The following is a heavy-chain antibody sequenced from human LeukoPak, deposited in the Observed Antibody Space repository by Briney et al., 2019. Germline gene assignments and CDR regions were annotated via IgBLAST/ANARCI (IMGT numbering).Heavy chain of an antibody. CDR3: ARSSSGWYPFDY. CDR2: INPSGGST. CDR1: GGTFSSYA. V-gene: IGHV1-46*01. Sequence: EASVEVSCKASGGTFSSYAISWVRQAPGQGLEWMGIINPSGGSTSYAQKFQGRVTMTRDMSTSTVYMELSSLRSEDTAVYYCARSSSGWYPFDYWGQGTLVTVSS. J-gene: IGHJ4*02. D-gene: IGHD6-19*01.